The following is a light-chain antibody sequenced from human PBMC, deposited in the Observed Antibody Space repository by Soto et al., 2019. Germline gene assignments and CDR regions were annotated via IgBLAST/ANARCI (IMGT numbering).Light chain of an antibody. J-gene: IGLJ1*01. CDR3: SAWDDSLSGYV. V-gene: IGLV1-47*01. CDR2: RND. Sequence: QSVLTQAPSAYGAPGQRVTISCSGSSFNIGSNYVYWYQQLPGTAPKLVIFRNDQRPSGIPDRISGSKSGTSASLAISGLRSEDEADYYCSAWDDSLSGYVFGTGTKVTVL. CDR1: SFNIGSNY.